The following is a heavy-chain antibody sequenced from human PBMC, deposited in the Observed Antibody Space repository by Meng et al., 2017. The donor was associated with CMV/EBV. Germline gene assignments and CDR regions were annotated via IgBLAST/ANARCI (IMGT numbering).Heavy chain of an antibody. CDR1: VYTFTSYG. D-gene: IGHD2-2*01. Sequence: ASVKVSCKASVYTFTSYGISWVRQAPGQGLEWMGWISAYNGNTNYAQKLQGRVTMTTDTSTSTAYMELRSLRADDTAVYYCASWVSTSCYYYYGMDVWGQGTTVTVSS. CDR3: ASWVSTSCYYYYGMDV. V-gene: IGHV1-18*01. CDR2: ISAYNGNT. J-gene: IGHJ6*02.